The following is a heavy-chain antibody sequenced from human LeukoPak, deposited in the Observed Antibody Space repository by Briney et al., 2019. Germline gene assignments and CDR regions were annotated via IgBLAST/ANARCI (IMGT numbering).Heavy chain of an antibody. D-gene: IGHD3-9*01. Sequence: PGGSLRLSCAVSGFTFSSYSMNWVRQAPGKGLEWVSSISSSSSYIYYADSVKGRFTISRDNAKNSLYLQMNSLRAEDTAVYYCAREGGYFDWLLYQPDAFDIWGQGTMVTVSS. CDR2: ISSSSSYI. CDR3: AREGGYFDWLLYQPDAFDI. J-gene: IGHJ3*02. V-gene: IGHV3-21*01. CDR1: GFTFSSYS.